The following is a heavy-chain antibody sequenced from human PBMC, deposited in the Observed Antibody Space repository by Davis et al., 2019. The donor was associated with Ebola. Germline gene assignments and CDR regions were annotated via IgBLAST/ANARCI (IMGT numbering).Heavy chain of an antibody. J-gene: IGHJ6*02. CDR3: ARDLVVVIAKYYYGMDV. V-gene: IGHV1-3*01. Sequence: AASVKVSCKASGYTFSSYAMHWVRQAPGQRLEWMGWINAGNGNTKYSQKFQGRVTITRDTSASTAYMELSSLRSEDTAVYYCARDLVVVIAKYYYGMDVWGQGTTVTVSS. CDR1: GYTFSSYA. CDR2: INAGNGNT. D-gene: IGHD2-21*01.